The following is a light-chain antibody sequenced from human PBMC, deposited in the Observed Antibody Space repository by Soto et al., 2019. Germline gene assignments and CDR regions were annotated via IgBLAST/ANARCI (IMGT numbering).Light chain of an antibody. V-gene: IGKV3-20*01. CDR1: QSISSHF. CDR2: GAS. J-gene: IGKJ1*01. CDR3: QQYGGSPRT. Sequence: EIVLTQYPGNLSLSPGEGDTLSCRASQSISSHFLAWYQQKRGQAPRLLIHGASNRATGIPDRFSGSGSGTDFTLTITRLEPEDFAVYYCQQYGGSPRTFGQGTKVDIK.